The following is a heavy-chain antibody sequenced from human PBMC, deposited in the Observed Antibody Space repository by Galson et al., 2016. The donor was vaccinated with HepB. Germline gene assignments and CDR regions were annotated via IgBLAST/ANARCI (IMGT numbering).Heavy chain of an antibody. J-gene: IGHJ6*02. CDR3: ARMVQGGGGSYPHYYYYGMDV. V-gene: IGHV4-4*02. D-gene: IGHD6-19*01. Sequence: SETLSLTCAVSGGSLSSVNWWTWVRQPPGKGLEWIGEIFHSGITNYNPSLKSRVAISVDKSKNHFSLKLTSVTAADTAVYYCARMVQGGGGSYPHYYYYGMDVWGQGTTVIVSS. CDR2: IFHSGIT. CDR1: GGSLSSVNW.